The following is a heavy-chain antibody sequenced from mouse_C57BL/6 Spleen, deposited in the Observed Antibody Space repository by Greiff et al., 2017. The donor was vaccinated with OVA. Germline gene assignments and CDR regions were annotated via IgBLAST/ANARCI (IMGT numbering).Heavy chain of an antibody. D-gene: IGHD4-1*01. Sequence: EVQLQESGPGLVKPSQSLSLTCSVTGYSITSGYYWNWIRQFPGNKLEWMGYISYDGSNNYNPSLKNRISITRDTSKNQFFLKLNSVTTEDTATYYCARDSWDFAYWGQGTLVTVSA. CDR3: ARDSWDFAY. J-gene: IGHJ3*01. CDR2: ISYDGSN. CDR1: GYSITSGYY. V-gene: IGHV3-6*01.